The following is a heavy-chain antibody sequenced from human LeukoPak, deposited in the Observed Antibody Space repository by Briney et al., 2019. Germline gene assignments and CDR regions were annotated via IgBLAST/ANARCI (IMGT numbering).Heavy chain of an antibody. V-gene: IGHV3-23*01. D-gene: IGHD3-3*01. CDR1: GFTFSSYA. CDR3: AKPKVFGFWSGFYFDY. J-gene: IGHJ4*02. Sequence: GGSLRLSCAASGFTFSSYAMSWVRPAPGKGLEWVSAISGSGGSTYYADSVKGRFTISRGNSKNTLYLQMNSLRAEDTAVYYCAKPKVFGFWSGFYFDYWGQGTLVTVSS. CDR2: ISGSGGST.